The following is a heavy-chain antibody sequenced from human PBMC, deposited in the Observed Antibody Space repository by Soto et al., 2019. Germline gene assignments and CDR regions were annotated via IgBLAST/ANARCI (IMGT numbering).Heavy chain of an antibody. CDR3: ARHRYYYGSGSLYYYYGMDV. Sequence: PSETLSLTCAVYGGSFSGYYWSWIRQPPGKGLEWIGEINHSGSTNYNPSLKSRVTISVDTSKNQFSLKLSSVTAADTAVYYCARHRYYYGSGSLYYYYGMDVWGQGTTVTSP. V-gene: IGHV4-34*01. CDR1: GGSFSGYY. J-gene: IGHJ6*02. CDR2: INHSGST. D-gene: IGHD3-10*01.